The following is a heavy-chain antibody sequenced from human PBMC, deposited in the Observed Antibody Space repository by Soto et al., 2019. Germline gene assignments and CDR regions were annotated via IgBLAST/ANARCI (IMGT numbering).Heavy chain of an antibody. J-gene: IGHJ4*02. Sequence: PGGSLRLSCVASGFTFSSYSMNWVRQAPGKGLEWVSSISSSSTYIYYADSVKGRFTISRDNAKNSLYLQMNSLRAEDTAVYYCASSYDFWKCDYWGQGTLVTVSS. CDR1: GFTFSSYS. CDR2: ISSSSTYI. D-gene: IGHD3-3*01. CDR3: ASSYDFWKCDY. V-gene: IGHV3-21*01.